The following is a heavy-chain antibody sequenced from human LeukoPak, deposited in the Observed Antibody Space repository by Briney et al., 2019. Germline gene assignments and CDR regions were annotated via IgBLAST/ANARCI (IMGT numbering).Heavy chain of an antibody. J-gene: IGHJ5*02. CDR2: IRSKANSYAT. CDR3: TSAYCSGGSCYIFDP. CDR1: GFTFSGSA. V-gene: IGHV3-73*01. D-gene: IGHD2-15*01. Sequence: GSLRLSCAASGFTFSGSAMHWVRQASGKGLERVGRIRSKANSYATAYGASVKGRFTISRDDSKNTAYLQMNSLKIEDTAVYYCTSAYCSGGSCYIFDPWGQGTLVTVSS.